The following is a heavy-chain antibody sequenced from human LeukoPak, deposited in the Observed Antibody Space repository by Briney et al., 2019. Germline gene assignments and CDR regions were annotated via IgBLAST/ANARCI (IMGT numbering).Heavy chain of an antibody. J-gene: IGHJ5*02. CDR2: MYTRGST. CDR3: AREDLFAYNWFDP. Sequence: PSQTLSLTCTVSGGSISSGTYYWSWIRQSAGKGLEWIGRMYTRGSTDYNPSLKSRVTIAVDTSKNQFSLKLSSVTAADTAVYYCAREDLFAYNWFDPWGQGTLVTVSS. D-gene: IGHD2-21*01. CDR1: GGSISSGTYY. V-gene: IGHV4-61*02.